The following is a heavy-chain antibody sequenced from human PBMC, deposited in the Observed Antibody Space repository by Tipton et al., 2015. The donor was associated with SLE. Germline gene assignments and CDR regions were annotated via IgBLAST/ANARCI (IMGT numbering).Heavy chain of an antibody. Sequence: SLRLSCTTSGFTFADYGLSWVRQAPGKGLEWVAVISLDGSNKYYADSVKGRFTISKDNSRNTLYLEMNSLRAEDTALYYCARDSRWLPDYWGQGTLVTVSS. D-gene: IGHD5-12*01. CDR1: GFTFADYG. J-gene: IGHJ4*02. V-gene: IGHV3-30*04. CDR3: ARDSRWLPDY. CDR2: ISLDGSNK.